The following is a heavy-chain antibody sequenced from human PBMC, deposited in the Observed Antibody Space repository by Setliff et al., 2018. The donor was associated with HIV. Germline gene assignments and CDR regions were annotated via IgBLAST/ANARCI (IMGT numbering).Heavy chain of an antibody. CDR2: IWYDGSNK. Sequence: WGSLRLSCAASGFTFSSYGMHWVRQAPGKGLEWVAVIWYDGSNKYYADSVKGRFTTSRDNSKKTLFLQMNSLRAEDTGVYYCARSATNYNYYYYGKDVWGQGTTVTVSS. J-gene: IGHJ6*02. CDR3: ARSATNYNYYYYGKDV. D-gene: IGHD4-4*01. CDR1: GFTFSSYG. V-gene: IGHV3-33*01.